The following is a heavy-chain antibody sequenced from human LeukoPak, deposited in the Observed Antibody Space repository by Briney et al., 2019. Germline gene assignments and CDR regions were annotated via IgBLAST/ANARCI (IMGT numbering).Heavy chain of an antibody. CDR1: GFTFGDYA. D-gene: IGHD2-15*01. CDR3: TRDGGVVAATPFDY. J-gene: IGHJ4*02. CDR2: IRSKPYGGTT. V-gene: IGHV3-49*04. Sequence: GGSLRLSCTASGFTFGDYAMSWVRQAPGKGLEWVGFIRSKPYGGTTAYAASVKGRFTISRDNSKSIAYLQMNSLKTEDTAVYYCTRDGGVVAATPFDYWGQGTLVTVSS.